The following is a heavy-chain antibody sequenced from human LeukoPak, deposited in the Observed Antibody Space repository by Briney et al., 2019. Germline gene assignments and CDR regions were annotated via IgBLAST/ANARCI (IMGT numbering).Heavy chain of an antibody. CDR1: GYTLTELS. J-gene: IGHJ4*02. V-gene: IGHV1-24*01. Sequence: ASVTVSCKVSGYTLTELSMHWVRQAPGKGLEWMGGFDPEDGETIYAQKFQGRVTMTEDTSTDTAYMELSSLRSEDTAVYYCATDSLDSSGLQFDYWGQGTLVTVSS. CDR2: FDPEDGET. D-gene: IGHD3-22*01. CDR3: ATDSLDSSGLQFDY.